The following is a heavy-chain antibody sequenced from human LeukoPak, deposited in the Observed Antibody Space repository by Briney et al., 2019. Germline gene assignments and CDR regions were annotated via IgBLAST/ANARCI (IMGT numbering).Heavy chain of an antibody. CDR1: GGSISSGGYY. J-gene: IGHJ4*02. V-gene: IGHV4-30-2*01. Sequence: PSETLSLTCTVSGGSISSGGYYWSWIRQPPGKGLEWIGYIYHSGSTYYNPSLKSRVTISVDRSKNQFSLKLSSVTAADTAVYYCARDGRTAAGDYWGQGTLVTVSS. D-gene: IGHD6-13*01. CDR3: ARDGRTAAGDY. CDR2: IYHSGST.